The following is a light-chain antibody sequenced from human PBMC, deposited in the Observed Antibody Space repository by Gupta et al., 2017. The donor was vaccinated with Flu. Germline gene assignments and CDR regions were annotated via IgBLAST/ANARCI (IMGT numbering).Light chain of an antibody. CDR1: ISSVGNNN. J-gene: IGLJ3*02. CDR3: GTWDGSLFTWV. V-gene: IGLV1-51*01. Sequence: KVTISCSGSISSVGNNNVSWYQQLPGTAPKVLIYDNSRRPSGISDRFSGSKSGTSATLGITGLQTGDEADYYCGTWDGSLFTWVFGGGTKL. CDR2: DNS.